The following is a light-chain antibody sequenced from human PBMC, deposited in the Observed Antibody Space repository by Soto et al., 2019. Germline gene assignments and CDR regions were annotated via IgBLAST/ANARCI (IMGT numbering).Light chain of an antibody. CDR2: LNSDGSH. J-gene: IGLJ3*02. CDR1: SGHSSYA. Sequence: QAVLTQSPSASASLGASVKLTCTLSSGHSSYAIAWHQQQPEKGPRYLMKLNSDGSHSKGDGIPDRFSGSSSGAECYLTISSLQSEDEADYYCQTWGTGILGVFGGGTKLTVL. V-gene: IGLV4-69*01. CDR3: QTWGTGILGV.